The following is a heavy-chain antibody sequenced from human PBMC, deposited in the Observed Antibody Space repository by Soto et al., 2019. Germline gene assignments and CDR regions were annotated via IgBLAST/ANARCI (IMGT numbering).Heavy chain of an antibody. V-gene: IGHV4-59*01. Sequence: PSETLSLTCTVSGGSISSYYWSWIRQPPGKGLEWIGYIYNSGSTNYNPSLKSRVTISVDTSKNQFSLKLSSVTAADTAVYYCARPLYSYGPMDVWGQGTTVTVSS. CDR2: IYNSGST. D-gene: IGHD5-18*01. CDR1: GGSISSYY. J-gene: IGHJ6*02. CDR3: ARPLYSYGPMDV.